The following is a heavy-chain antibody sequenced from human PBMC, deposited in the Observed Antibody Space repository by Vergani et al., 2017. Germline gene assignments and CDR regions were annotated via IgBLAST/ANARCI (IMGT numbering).Heavy chain of an antibody. CDR1: GFTFSSYS. CDR2: ISSSSSYI. Sequence: EVQLVESGGGLVKPGGSLRLSCAASGFTFSSYSMNWVRQAPGKGLEWVSSISSSSSYIYYADSVKGRFTISRDNAKNSLYLQMNSLRAEDTAVYYCARDPGGGWHYYFDYWGQGTLVTVSS. D-gene: IGHD6-19*01. V-gene: IGHV3-21*01. J-gene: IGHJ4*02. CDR3: ARDPGGGWHYYFDY.